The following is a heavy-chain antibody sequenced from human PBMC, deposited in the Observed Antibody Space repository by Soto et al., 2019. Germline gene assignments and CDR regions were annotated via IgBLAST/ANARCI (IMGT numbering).Heavy chain of an antibody. V-gene: IGHV5-51*01. J-gene: IGHJ6*02. D-gene: IGHD6-19*01. CDR3: ARHPSGYSSGWYGNYYYGMDV. CDR2: IYPGDSDT. Sequence: GESLKISCKGSGYSFTSYWIGWVRQMPGKGLEWMGIIYPGDSDTRYSPSFQGQVTISADKSISTAYLQWSSLKASDTAMYYCARHPSGYSSGWYGNYYYGMDVWGQGTTVTVSS. CDR1: GYSFTSYW.